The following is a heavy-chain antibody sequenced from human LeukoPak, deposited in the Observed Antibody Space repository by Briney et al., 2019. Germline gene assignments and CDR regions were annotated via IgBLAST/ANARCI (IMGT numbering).Heavy chain of an antibody. D-gene: IGHD3-22*01. Sequence: GGSLRLSCAASGFTFSSHAMIWVRQAPGKGLEWVSTISGHGDTTYDADSVKGRFTISRDNSKNMMFLQMSSLRAEDTAIYYCAKAIDSRGYWYERGADYWGQGTLVTVSS. CDR1: GFTFSSHA. J-gene: IGHJ4*02. V-gene: IGHV3-23*01. CDR3: AKAIDSRGYWYERGADY. CDR2: ISGHGDTT.